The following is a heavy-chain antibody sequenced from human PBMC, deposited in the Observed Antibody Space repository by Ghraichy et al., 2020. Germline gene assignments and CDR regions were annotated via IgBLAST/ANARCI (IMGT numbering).Heavy chain of an antibody. J-gene: IGHJ6*02. CDR1: GGSISSSSYY. CDR2: IYYSGST. V-gene: IGHV4-39*01. D-gene: IGHD2-2*01. Sequence: SQTLSLTCTVSGGSISSSSYYWGWIRQPPGKGLEWIGSIYYSGSTYYNPSLKSRVTISVDTSKNQFSLKLSSVTAADTAVYYCASPLVVPAATVYYGMDVWGQGTTVTVSS. CDR3: ASPLVVPAATVYYGMDV.